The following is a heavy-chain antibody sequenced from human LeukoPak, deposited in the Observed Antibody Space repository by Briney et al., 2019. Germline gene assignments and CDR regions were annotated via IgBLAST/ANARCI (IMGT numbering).Heavy chain of an antibody. V-gene: IGHV4-34*01. CDR1: TGPFSGYY. CDR2: LTHNENT. D-gene: IGHD5-18*01. J-gene: IGHJ5*02. Sequence: SETLSLTCAVYTGPFSGYYWAWIRQPPGEGLEWIGELTHNENTKYNPSLESRVIISVDTSKNQFSLKLNSVTAADTAVYYCARFPVLDTAMAWGQGTQVTVSS. CDR3: ARFPVLDTAMA.